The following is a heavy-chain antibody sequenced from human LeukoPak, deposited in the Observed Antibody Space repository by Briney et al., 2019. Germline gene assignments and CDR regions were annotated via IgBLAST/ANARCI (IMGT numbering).Heavy chain of an antibody. Sequence: PGGSLRLSCAASGFTFSSYGMNWVRQAPGKGLEWVSSISSSSSYIYYADSVKGRFTISRDNAKNSLYLQMNSLRAEDTAVYYCARDLSLAAADPRFDYWGQGTLVTVSS. J-gene: IGHJ4*02. CDR3: ARDLSLAAADPRFDY. CDR2: ISSSSSYI. D-gene: IGHD6-13*01. V-gene: IGHV3-21*01. CDR1: GFTFSSYG.